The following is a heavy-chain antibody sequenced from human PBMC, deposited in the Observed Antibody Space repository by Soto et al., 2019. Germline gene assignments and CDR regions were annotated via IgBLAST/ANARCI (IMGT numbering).Heavy chain of an antibody. CDR3: AHKGPEDWPLDY. J-gene: IGHJ4*02. CDR2: IYWDDSK. D-gene: IGHD3-9*01. Sequence: QITLKESGPTLVRPTQTLTLTCAFSGFSLSTSGVGVGWIRQPPGKALEWLAVIYWDDSKHYSPSLRSRLTIAENTSKYQVVLTMTNMDPRDTGTYYCAHKGPEDWPLDYWGQGTLVSVSS. V-gene: IGHV2-5*02. CDR1: GFSLSTSGVG.